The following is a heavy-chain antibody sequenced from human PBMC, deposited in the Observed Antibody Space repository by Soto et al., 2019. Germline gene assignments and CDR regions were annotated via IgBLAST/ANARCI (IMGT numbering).Heavy chain of an antibody. CDR3: ARGYDSSGYPYYFDY. CDR1: GGSISSGGYS. Sequence: SETLSLTCAVSGGSISSGGYSWSWIRQPPGKGLEWIGYIYHSGSTYYNPSLKSRVTISVDRSKNQFSLKLSSVTAADTAVYYCARGYDSSGYPYYFDYWGQGTLVTVSS. V-gene: IGHV4-30-2*01. CDR2: IYHSGST. D-gene: IGHD3-22*01. J-gene: IGHJ4*02.